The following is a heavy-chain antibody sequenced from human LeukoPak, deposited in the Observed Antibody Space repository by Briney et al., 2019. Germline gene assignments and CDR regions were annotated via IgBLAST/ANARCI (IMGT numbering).Heavy chain of an antibody. V-gene: IGHV3-33*01. J-gene: IGHJ4*02. D-gene: IGHD4-23*01. CDR1: GLTFTSHG. Sequence: PGTSLRLSCATSGLTFTSHGFHWVRQAAGKGLEWVAFIRNDGSDTYHANSVKGRFSISRDNSKNTVYLHMNSLRAEDTAVCYCARDRGKDYFDNWGQGTQVTVSS. CDR2: IRNDGSDT. CDR3: ARDRGKDYFDN.